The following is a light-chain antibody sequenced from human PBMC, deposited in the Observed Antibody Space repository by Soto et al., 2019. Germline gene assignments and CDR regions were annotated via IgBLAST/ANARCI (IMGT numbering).Light chain of an antibody. CDR2: EVS. CDR1: SSDVGDYNY. V-gene: IGLV2-14*01. CDR3: SSYSSSSLVV. J-gene: IGLJ2*01. Sequence: QSALTQPASVSGSPGQSITISCTGTSSDVGDYNYVSWYQQYPGKAPKLMIYEVSNRPSGVSDRFFGSRSGNTASLTISGLQAEDEADYHCSSYSSSSLVVFGEGTKLTVL.